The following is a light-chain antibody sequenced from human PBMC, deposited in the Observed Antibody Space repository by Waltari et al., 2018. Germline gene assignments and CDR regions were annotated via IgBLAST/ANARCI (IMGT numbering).Light chain of an antibody. CDR1: STDVAGSNY. CDR3: CSYAGSSYV. Sequence: QSALTQPRSVSGSPGPSVTTPCPGTSTDVAGSNYLSWYQQHPGKAPKLMIDEVSKRPSGVPDRFSGSKSGNTASLTISGLQAEDEAEYYCCSYAGSSYVFGTGTKVTVL. V-gene: IGLV2-11*01. J-gene: IGLJ1*01. CDR2: EVS.